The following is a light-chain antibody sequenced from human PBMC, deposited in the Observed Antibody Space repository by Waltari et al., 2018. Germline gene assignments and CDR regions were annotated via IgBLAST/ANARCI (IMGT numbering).Light chain of an antibody. V-gene: IGLV3-1*01. J-gene: IGLJ3*02. CDR2: QDT. CDR1: ILGNKY. CDR3: QALGTGAWV. Sequence: SYELTQPPSVSVSPGQTASITCSGDILGNKYASWFQQKPGQSPLVVIYQDTKRPSEIPERYSGSKAANAATLTITGTQAVDEADYYCQALGTGAWVFGGGTKLTVL.